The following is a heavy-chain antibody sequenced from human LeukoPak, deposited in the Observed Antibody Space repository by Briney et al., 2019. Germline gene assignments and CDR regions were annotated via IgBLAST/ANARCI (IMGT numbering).Heavy chain of an antibody. CDR1: GFTFSSYS. Sequence: GGSLRLSCAASGFTFSSYSMNWVRQAPGKGLEWVSSISSSSSYIYYADSVKGRFTISRDNAKNSLYLQMNSLRAEDTAVYYCARDKGDYDTSGSLFVFGGQGTLVTVSS. V-gene: IGHV3-21*04. CDR3: ARDKGDYDTSGSLFVF. CDR2: ISSSSSYI. D-gene: IGHD3-22*01. J-gene: IGHJ4*02.